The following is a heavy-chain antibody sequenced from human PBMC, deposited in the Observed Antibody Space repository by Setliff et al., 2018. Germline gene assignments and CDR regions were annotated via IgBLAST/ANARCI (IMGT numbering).Heavy chain of an antibody. D-gene: IGHD2-15*01. CDR1: GFTFSTYR. Sequence: AGGSLRLSCAASGFTFSTYRMHWVRQAPGKGLEWVAVIWDDGVKKYHADSVEGRFTISRDNSKNTLYLQMNSLRPEDTAVYYCARTCSGSGCYAGLESWGQGTPVTVSS. CDR3: ARTCSGSGCYAGLES. J-gene: IGHJ4*02. V-gene: IGHV3-33*08. CDR2: IWDDGVKK.